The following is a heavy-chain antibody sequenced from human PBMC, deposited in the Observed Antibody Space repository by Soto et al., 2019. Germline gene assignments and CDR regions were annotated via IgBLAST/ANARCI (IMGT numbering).Heavy chain of an antibody. J-gene: IGHJ5*02. Sequence: EAQLLASEGGLVQPGGSLRLSCVGSGFTFRDHAMRWVRQAPGRGLEWVSAISANGGSIQHADSVKGRFSVSRDNAKNTVYLQMDNLRTEDSAVYYCAKDRYYDTPGWFDPWGQGSRVIVSS. CDR3: AKDRYYDTPGWFDP. CDR2: ISANGGSI. CDR1: GFTFRDHA. D-gene: IGHD3-22*01. V-gene: IGHV3-23*01.